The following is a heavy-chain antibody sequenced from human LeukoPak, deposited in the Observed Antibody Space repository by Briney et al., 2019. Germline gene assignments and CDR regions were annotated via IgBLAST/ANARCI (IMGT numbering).Heavy chain of an antibody. CDR2: IYHSGST. CDR1: GGSISSSNW. D-gene: IGHD1-26*01. J-gene: IGHJ4*02. V-gene: IGHV4-4*02. CDR3: ASEAPELGGVDY. Sequence: SETLSLTCAVSGGSISSSNWWSWVRQPPGKGLEWIGSIYHSGSTYYNPSLKSRVTISVDTSKNQFSLKLSSVTAADTAVYYCASEAPELGGVDYWGQGTLVTVSS.